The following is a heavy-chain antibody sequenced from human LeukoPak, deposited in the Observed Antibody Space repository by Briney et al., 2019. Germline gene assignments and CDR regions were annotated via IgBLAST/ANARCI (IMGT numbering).Heavy chain of an antibody. D-gene: IGHD2-15*01. V-gene: IGHV3-23*01. J-gene: IGHJ5*02. CDR3: AKGGYTTWFDP. CDR2: IRSNGGDT. CDR1: GFTFRAFS. Sequence: GGSLRLSCAASGFTFRAFSMSWVRQAPGKGLEWVSNIRSNGGDTYYTDSVKGRFTISRDNSKNTLYLEMNSLRAGDTAVYYCAKGGYTTWFDPWGQGTLVTVSS.